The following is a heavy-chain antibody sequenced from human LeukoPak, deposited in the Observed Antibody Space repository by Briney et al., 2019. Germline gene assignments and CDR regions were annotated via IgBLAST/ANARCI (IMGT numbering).Heavy chain of an antibody. CDR1: GGTFNSYA. Sequence: ASVKASCKASGGTFNSYAISWMRQAPGQGLEWMGGIMPISGAPPYAQKFRGRVTFTAEASTNTAYMELSRLRSDDTAVYYCTLGDVYNWFDPWGQGTLVTVSS. CDR3: TLGDVYNWFDP. J-gene: IGHJ5*02. D-gene: IGHD3-10*01. V-gene: IGHV1-69*13. CDR2: IMPISGAP.